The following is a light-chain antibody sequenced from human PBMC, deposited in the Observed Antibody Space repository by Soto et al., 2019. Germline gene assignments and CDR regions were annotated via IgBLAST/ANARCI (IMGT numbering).Light chain of an antibody. CDR2: EVS. CDR3: SSYTSSNLYVV. J-gene: IGLJ2*01. Sequence: QSALTQPASVSGSPGQSITISCSGVTDVGNSGPVSWYQHHPGQVPKLIIYEVSNRPSGVSNRFSGSKSGNTASLTISGLQAEDEADYYCSSYTSSNLYVVFGGGTKLTVL. V-gene: IGLV2-14*02. CDR1: VTDVGNSGP.